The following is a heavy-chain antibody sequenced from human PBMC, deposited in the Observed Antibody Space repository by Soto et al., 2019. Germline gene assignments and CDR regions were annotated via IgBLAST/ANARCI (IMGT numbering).Heavy chain of an antibody. V-gene: IGHV2-5*02. J-gene: IGHJ5*02. CDR1: GFSLSTSGVG. CDR3: AHSPSTWYDIFSNWFDP. D-gene: IGHD3-9*01. CDR2: IYWDDDK. Sequence: ESGPTLVNPTQTLTLTCTFSGFSLSTSGVGVGWIRQPPGKALEWLALIYWDDDKRYSPSLKSRLTITKDTSKNQVVLTMTNMDPVDTATYYCAHSPSTWYDIFSNWFDPWGQGTLVTVSS.